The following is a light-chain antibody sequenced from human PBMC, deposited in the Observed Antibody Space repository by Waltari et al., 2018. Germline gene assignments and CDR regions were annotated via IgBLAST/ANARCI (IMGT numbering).Light chain of an antibody. Sequence: QSALTQPASVSGSPGQAITLPCTETGSDVGTYNLVSWYQHHPGKAPNLLLYEGTTRPSGTSDRFSASKSGNTASLTISGLQAEDEADYYCYSYAGDLNFGVFGSGTRVTVL. CDR2: EGT. J-gene: IGLJ1*01. V-gene: IGLV2-23*03. CDR3: YSYAGDLNFGV. CDR1: GSDVGTYNL.